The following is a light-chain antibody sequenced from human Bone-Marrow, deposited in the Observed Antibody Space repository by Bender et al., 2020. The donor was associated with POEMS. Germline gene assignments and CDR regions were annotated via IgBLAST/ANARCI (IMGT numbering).Light chain of an antibody. V-gene: IGLV2-23*02. Sequence: QSALTQPTSVSASPGQSITISCTGTNSDVGMYNLVSWYQQLPGKAPKLMIYEVSKRPSGIPNRFSGSKSGNTASLAISGLQAEDESDYYCCSYAGTNTLVFGGGTNLTVL. CDR3: CSYAGTNTLV. CDR1: NSDVGMYNL. J-gene: IGLJ2*01. CDR2: EVS.